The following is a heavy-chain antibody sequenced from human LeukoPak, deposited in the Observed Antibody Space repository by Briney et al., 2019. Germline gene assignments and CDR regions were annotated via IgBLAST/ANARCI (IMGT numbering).Heavy chain of an antibody. J-gene: IGHJ5*02. CDR3: ARLIPPGWFDP. CDR1: GYSINSGYH. D-gene: IGHD2-21*01. V-gene: IGHV4-38-2*01. Sequence: PSETLSLTCSVSGYSINSGYHLGWIRQPPGKGLEWIAIMHHTGSTHYNPSLQSRVTISIDTSKNHFSLKLRSVSAADTAVYYCARLIPPGWFDPWGQGTLVTVSS. CDR2: MHHTGST.